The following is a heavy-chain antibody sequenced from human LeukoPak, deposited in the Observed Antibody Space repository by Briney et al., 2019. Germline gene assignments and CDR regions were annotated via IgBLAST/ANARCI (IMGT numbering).Heavy chain of an antibody. Sequence: SETLSLTCAVSGGSISSSNWWSWVRQPPGKGLEWIGEIYHSGSTNYNPSLKSRVTMSVDKSKNQFSLKLSSVTAADTAVYYCARQSGYSNGFDCWGQGTLVTVSS. CDR1: GGSISSSNW. CDR3: ARQSGYSNGFDC. CDR2: IYHSGST. J-gene: IGHJ4*02. D-gene: IGHD5-18*01. V-gene: IGHV4-4*02.